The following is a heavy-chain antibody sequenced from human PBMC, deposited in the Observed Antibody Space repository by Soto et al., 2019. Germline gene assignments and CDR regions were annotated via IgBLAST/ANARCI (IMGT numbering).Heavy chain of an antibody. D-gene: IGHD3-22*01. CDR2: VYYTGTT. J-gene: IGHJ4*01. CDR1: DSPISSYY. CDR3: ARLGGYYQAFDR. Sequence: PSETLSLTCSVSDSPISSYYWGWFRQPPGQGLEWVGYVYYTGTTTYNPSLKSRVTVSLDTSKNQFSLNLRSVTAAGTAVYYCARLGGYYQAFDRWAQGTLVTVSS. V-gene: IGHV4-59*08.